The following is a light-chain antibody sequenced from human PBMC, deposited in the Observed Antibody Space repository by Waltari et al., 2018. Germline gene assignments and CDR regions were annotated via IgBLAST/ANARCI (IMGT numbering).Light chain of an antibody. J-gene: IGLJ2*01. V-gene: IGLV2-14*03. Sequence: QSALTQPASVSGSPGQSITISCAGSGTDIGYSDYVSWYQQYPDHVPKLLIYDVSQRPSGISTRFSGPKSGNTAFLTISGLQADDEADYYCSAHTITLHVVFGGGTKVTVL. CDR1: GTDIGYSDY. CDR3: SAHTITLHVV. CDR2: DVS.